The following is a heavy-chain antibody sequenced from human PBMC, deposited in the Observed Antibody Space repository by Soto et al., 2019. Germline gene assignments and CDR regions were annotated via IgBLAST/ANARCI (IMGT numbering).Heavy chain of an antibody. CDR3: AREASGSGSSCDY. CDR1: GYTFTSYA. Sequence: QVQLVQSEAEVKKPGASVKVSCKGSGYTFTSYAMHWVRQAPGQRLEWMGWINTGNGNTKYSQNFQARVTITRDTSASTAYMELSSLRSEDTAVYYCAREASGSGSSCDYWGQGTLVTVSS. CDR2: INTGNGNT. J-gene: IGHJ4*02. D-gene: IGHD3-10*01. V-gene: IGHV1-3*04.